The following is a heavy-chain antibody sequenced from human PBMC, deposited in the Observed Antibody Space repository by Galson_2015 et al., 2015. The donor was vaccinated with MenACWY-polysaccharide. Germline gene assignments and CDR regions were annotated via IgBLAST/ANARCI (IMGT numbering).Heavy chain of an antibody. J-gene: IGHJ6*02. CDR1: GFTFSSYG. CDR2: ISYDGSNK. V-gene: IGHV3-30*18. CDR3: AKVWGEQLVHYYYYGMDV. Sequence: SLRLSCAASGFTFSSYGMHWVRQAPGKGLEWVAVISYDGSNKYYADSVKGRFTISRDNSKNTLYLQMNSLRAEDTAVYYCAKVWGEQLVHYYYYGMDVWGQGTTVTVSS. D-gene: IGHD6-13*01.